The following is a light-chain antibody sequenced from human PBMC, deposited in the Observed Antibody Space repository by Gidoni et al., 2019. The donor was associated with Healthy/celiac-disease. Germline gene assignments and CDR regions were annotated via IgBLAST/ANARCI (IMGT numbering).Light chain of an antibody. J-gene: IGKJ1*01. V-gene: IGKV3-20*01. CDR1: QSVSSSY. CDR2: GAS. Sequence: IVLTQSPGTLSLSPGERATLSCRASQSVSSSYLAWYQQKAGQAPRLLISGASSRATGIPDRFSGSGSGTDFTLTISRLEPEYSAVYFFQQYGSSPLTFGQGTKVEIK. CDR3: QQYGSSPLT.